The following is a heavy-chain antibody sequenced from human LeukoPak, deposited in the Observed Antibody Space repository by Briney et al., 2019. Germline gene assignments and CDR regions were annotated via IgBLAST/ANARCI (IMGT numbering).Heavy chain of an antibody. V-gene: IGHV3-15*01. D-gene: IGHD2-15*01. CDR3: TAIVVVPSWEVVVVAATLVY. Sequence: GGSLRLSCAASGFTFSNAWMSWVRQAPGKGLEWVGRIKSKTDGGTTDYAAPVKGRFTISRDDSKNTLYLQMNSLKTEETAVYYCTAIVVVPSWEVVVVAATLVYWGQGTLVTVSS. CDR1: GFTFSNAW. CDR2: IKSKTDGGTT. J-gene: IGHJ4*02.